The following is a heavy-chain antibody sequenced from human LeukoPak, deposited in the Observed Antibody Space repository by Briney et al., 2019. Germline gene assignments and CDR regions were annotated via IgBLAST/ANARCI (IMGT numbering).Heavy chain of an antibody. J-gene: IGHJ4*02. CDR3: ARLRRNSDRSGYYYYYDY. V-gene: IGHV3-21*01. Sequence: GGSLRLSCAASGYTFSSYSINWVRQAPGKGLEWVSSISVGSNYIYYADSVRGRFSISRDDARNSLYLQMDSLRGDDTAVYYCARLRRNSDRSGYYYYYDYWGQGTLVTVSS. D-gene: IGHD3-22*01. CDR1: GYTFSSYS. CDR2: ISVGSNYI.